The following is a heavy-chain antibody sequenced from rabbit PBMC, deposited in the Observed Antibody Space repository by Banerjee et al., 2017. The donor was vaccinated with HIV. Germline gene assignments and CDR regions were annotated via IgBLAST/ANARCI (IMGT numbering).Heavy chain of an antibody. CDR3: ARGYGDAGGYGYSNL. J-gene: IGHJ4*01. Sequence: QQQLEESGGGLVKPGGTLTLTCTASGFSFSSTYYMCWVRQAPGKGLEWIACIYTGSNGSTYYANWAKGRFTISKTSSTTVTLQMTSLTAADTATYFCARGYGDAGGYGYSNLWGPGTLVTVS. CDR2: IYTGSNGST. D-gene: IGHD6-1*01. V-gene: IGHV1S45*01. CDR1: GFSFSSTYY.